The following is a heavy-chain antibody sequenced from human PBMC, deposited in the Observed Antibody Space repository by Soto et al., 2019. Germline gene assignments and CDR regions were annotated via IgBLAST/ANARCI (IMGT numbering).Heavy chain of an antibody. V-gene: IGHV3-30*04. CDR2: ISFDGSNK. D-gene: IGHD3-10*01. CDR1: GFTFSHYP. CDR3: ARLPGGASYN. Sequence: PGGSLRLSCAASGFTFSHYPMHWVRQAPGKGLEWVAVISFDGSNKFYADSVKGRFTISKDNSQNTLYLQMNDLRHEDTAVYYCARLPGGASYNWGPGTLVTVSS. J-gene: IGHJ4*02.